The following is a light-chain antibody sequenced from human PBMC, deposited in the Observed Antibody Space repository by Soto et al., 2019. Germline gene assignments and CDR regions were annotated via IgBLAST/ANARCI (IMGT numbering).Light chain of an antibody. CDR2: DAS. Sequence: EIVLTQSPATLSLSPGEIATLSCRASQSVSSYLAWYQQKPGQAPRLLSYDASNRATGIPARFSGSGSGTDFNLTISSLEPEDFAAYYCQQRSNWPPYTFGQGTKLEIK. V-gene: IGKV3-11*01. CDR1: QSVSSY. J-gene: IGKJ2*01. CDR3: QQRSNWPPYT.